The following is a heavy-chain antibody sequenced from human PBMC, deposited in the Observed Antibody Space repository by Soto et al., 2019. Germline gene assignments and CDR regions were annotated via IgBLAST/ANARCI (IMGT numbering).Heavy chain of an antibody. Sequence: QVQLVQSGAEVKKPGSSVKVSCKASGGTFSSYAISWVRQAPGQGLEWMGGIIPIFGTANYAQKFQGRVTITADESTSTAYMELSSLRSEDTAVYYCASATGIRRGYSYGYVYYFDYWGQGTLVTGSS. CDR1: GGTFSSYA. CDR3: ASATGIRRGYSYGYVYYFDY. CDR2: IIPIFGTA. V-gene: IGHV1-69*01. J-gene: IGHJ4*02. D-gene: IGHD5-18*01.